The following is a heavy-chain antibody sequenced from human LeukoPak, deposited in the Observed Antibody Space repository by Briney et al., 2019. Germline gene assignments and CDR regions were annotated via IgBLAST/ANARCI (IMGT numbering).Heavy chain of an antibody. CDR2: IYPGDSDT. CDR1: GYSFTNYW. CDR3: ARRPYCSSTSCYRNFDY. V-gene: IGHV5-51*01. D-gene: IGHD2-2*01. Sequence: GESLKISCKASGYSFTNYWIGWVRQMPGKGLEWMGIIYPGDSDTRYSPSFQGQVTISADKSISTAYLQWSSLKASDTAIYYCARRPYCSSTSCYRNFDYWGQGTLVTVSS. J-gene: IGHJ4*02.